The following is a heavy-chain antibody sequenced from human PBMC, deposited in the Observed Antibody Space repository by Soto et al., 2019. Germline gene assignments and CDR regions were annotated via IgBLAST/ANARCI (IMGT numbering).Heavy chain of an antibody. CDR2: ISGSGGST. J-gene: IGHJ4*02. Sequence: PGGSLRLSCAASGFTFSSYAMSWVRQAPGKGLEWVSAISGSGGSTYYADSVKGRFTISRDNSKNTLYLQMNSLRAEDTAVYYCAKDKIGSSGYYPDYRGQGTLVTVSS. V-gene: IGHV3-23*01. CDR3: AKDKIGSSGYYPDY. D-gene: IGHD3-22*01. CDR1: GFTFSSYA.